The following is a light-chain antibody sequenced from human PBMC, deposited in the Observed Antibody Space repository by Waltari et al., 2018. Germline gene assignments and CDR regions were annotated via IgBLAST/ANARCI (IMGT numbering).Light chain of an antibody. J-gene: IGLJ7*01. Sequence: QAVLTQPSSLSATPGASASLTCTLRSGINVGPYRIYWFQQNPGSPPQYLLRYKSDSDKQQGSGVPSRFSGSKDVSANAGILLISGLQSEDEADYYCMIWHGSAAVFGGGTQLTVL. CDR2: YKSDSDK. CDR1: SGINVGPYR. CDR3: MIWHGSAAV. V-gene: IGLV5-45*03.